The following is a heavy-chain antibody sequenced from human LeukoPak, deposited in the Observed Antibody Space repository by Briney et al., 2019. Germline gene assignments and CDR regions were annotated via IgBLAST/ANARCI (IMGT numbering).Heavy chain of an antibody. V-gene: IGHV1-69*04. CDR2: IIPIFGIA. CDR3: AREGYYDSSGYYPPAYYFDY. CDR1: GGTFSSYA. D-gene: IGHD3-22*01. J-gene: IGHJ4*02. Sequence: GASVKVSCKASGGTFSSYAISWVRQAPGQGLEWMGRIIPIFGIANYAQKFQGRVTITADKSTSTAYMELSSLRSEDTAVYYCAREGYYDSSGYYPPAYYFDYWGQGTLVTVSS.